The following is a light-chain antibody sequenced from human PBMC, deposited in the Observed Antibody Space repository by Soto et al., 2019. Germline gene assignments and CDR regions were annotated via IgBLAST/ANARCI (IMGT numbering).Light chain of an antibody. CDR2: GAS. Sequence: DIQMTQSPSTLTASVGDRAIITCRASQRVARWLAWYQQKPGKAPKVLISGASNLESGVPSRFSGSGFGTQFTLTISSLQPDDSATYYCQQYDTNWTFGQGTTVEI. V-gene: IGKV1-5*01. J-gene: IGKJ1*01. CDR1: QRVARW. CDR3: QQYDTNWT.